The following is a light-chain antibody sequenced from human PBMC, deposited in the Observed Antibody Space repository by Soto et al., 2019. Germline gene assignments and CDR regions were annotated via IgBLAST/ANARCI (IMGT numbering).Light chain of an antibody. CDR3: QQYNNWPPYT. Sequence: VMTQSPATLSVSPGQRATLSCRASQSVSSGLSWYQQKPGQAPRLLIYGASTRATGIPARFSGSGSGTEFTLTISSLQSEDYAVYYCQQYNNWPPYTFGQGTKVDIK. J-gene: IGKJ2*01. CDR1: QSVSSG. CDR2: GAS. V-gene: IGKV3-15*01.